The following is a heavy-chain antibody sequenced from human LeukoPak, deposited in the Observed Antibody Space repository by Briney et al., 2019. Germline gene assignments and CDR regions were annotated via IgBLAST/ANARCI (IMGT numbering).Heavy chain of an antibody. D-gene: IGHD2-2*02. CDR2: VNHTGST. J-gene: IGHJ6*03. Sequence: SETLSLTCAVYGGSFSGYFWNWIRQSPGKGLEWIGEVNHTGSTNYNPSLKSRVGISVDTSKNQFSLKLTSMTAADTAVYYCAGRYLYYYYYYMDIWGKGTTVAVSS. CDR3: AGRYLYYYYYYMDI. V-gene: IGHV4-34*01. CDR1: GGSFSGYF.